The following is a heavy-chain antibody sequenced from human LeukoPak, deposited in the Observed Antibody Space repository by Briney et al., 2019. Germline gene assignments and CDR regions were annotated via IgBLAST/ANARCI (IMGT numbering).Heavy chain of an antibody. CDR2: ISWNSGSM. V-gene: IGHV3-9*01. J-gene: IGHJ6*02. CDR3: AKGPELLWFGELSMDV. Sequence: GRSLRLSCAASGFTFDDYAMHWVQQAPGKGLEWVSGISWNSGSMGYADSVKGRFTISRDNAKNSLYLQMNSLRAEDTALYYCAKGPELLWFGELSMDVWGQGTTVTVSS. CDR1: GFTFDDYA. D-gene: IGHD3-10*01.